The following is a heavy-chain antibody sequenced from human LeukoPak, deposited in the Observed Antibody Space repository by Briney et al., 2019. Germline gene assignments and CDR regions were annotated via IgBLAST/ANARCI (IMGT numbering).Heavy chain of an antibody. Sequence: GGSLRLPCAASGFTFSNDWMHWVRQAPGKGLVWVSRINSDGSSTTSADSVKGRFTISRDNAKNTLYLQMNSLRAEDTAVYYCAKGGATVIDYWGQGTLVTVSS. D-gene: IGHD3-10*01. CDR3: AKGGATVIDY. V-gene: IGHV3-74*01. J-gene: IGHJ4*02. CDR1: GFTFSNDW. CDR2: INSDGSST.